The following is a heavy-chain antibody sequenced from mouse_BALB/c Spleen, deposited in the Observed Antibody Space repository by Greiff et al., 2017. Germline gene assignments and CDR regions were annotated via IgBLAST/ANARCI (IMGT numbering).Heavy chain of an antibody. CDR1: GFSLTDYG. CDR2: IWGGGST. J-gene: IGHJ3*01. D-gene: IGHD2-1*01. CDR3: AKHEERGNYSCAY. Sequence: VQLQESGPGLVAPSQSLSITCTVSGFSLTDYGVSWIRQPPGKGLEWLGVIWGGGSTYYNSALKSSLSISKDNSKSQVFLKMNSLQTDDTAMYDCAKHEERGNYSCAYWGQGTLVTVSA. V-gene: IGHV2-6-5*01.